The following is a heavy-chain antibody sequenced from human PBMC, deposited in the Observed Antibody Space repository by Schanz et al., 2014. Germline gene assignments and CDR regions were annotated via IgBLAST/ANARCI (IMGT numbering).Heavy chain of an antibody. Sequence: EVQLMESGGGLVKPGGSLRLSCVASGFAFSSFAMTWVRQAPGRGLEWVSSISTSGTYMYIADSLKGRFTISRDNAKNSLFLQMNSLRPEDTAVYYCAKSLESCPGGRCSRGYFDYWGQGTLVTVSS. D-gene: IGHD2-8*02. V-gene: IGHV3-21*04. CDR3: AKSLESCPGGRCSRGYFDY. J-gene: IGHJ4*02. CDR2: ISTSGTYM. CDR1: GFAFSSFA.